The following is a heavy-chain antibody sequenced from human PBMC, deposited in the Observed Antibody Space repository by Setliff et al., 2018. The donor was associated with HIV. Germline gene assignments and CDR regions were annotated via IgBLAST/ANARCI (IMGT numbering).Heavy chain of an antibody. V-gene: IGHV1-18*01. CDR3: ARLGSGWSDSYYYAMDV. D-gene: IGHD6-19*01. Sequence: ASVKVSCKASGYTFTSYHMHWVRQAPGQGLEWMGWISAYNGNTHYAQNFQGRVTMTTDTSTSRAYMELRSLRSDDTAAYFCARLGSGWSDSYYYAMDVWGQGTTVTVSS. CDR1: GYTFTSYH. J-gene: IGHJ6*02. CDR2: ISAYNGNT.